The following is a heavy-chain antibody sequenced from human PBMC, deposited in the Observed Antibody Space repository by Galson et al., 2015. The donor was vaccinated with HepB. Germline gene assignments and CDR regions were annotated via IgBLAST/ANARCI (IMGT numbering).Heavy chain of an antibody. CDR1: GLSFSSYA. CDR3: TGDKANALDY. D-gene: IGHD2-2*01. Sequence: SLRLSCAASGLSFSSYAMGWVRQAPGKGLEWVAVIWYDGSDGYYADSVKGRFTISRDNSKNTLYLQMDSLRADDTAVYYCTGDKANALDYWGQGTLVTVSS. J-gene: IGHJ4*02. CDR2: IWYDGSDG. V-gene: IGHV3-33*01.